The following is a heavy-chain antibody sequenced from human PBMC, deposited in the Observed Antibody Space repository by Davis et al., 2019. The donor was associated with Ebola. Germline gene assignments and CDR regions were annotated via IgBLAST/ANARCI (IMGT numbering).Heavy chain of an antibody. CDR1: GDSVSSAG. Sequence: HSQTLSLTCAISGDSVSSAGWNWIRQSPSRGLEWLGRTYYYRSKWYIDYAESVRGRIIINPDTSKNQLSLQVNSVTPEDTAVYYCAKGWLRSGIGYWGQGTLVTVSS. CDR3: AKGWLRSGIGY. D-gene: IGHD5-12*01. CDR2: TYYYRSKWYI. V-gene: IGHV6-1*01. J-gene: IGHJ4*02.